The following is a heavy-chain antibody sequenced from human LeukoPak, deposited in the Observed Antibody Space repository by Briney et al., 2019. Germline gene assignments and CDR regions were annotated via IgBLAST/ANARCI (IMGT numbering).Heavy chain of an antibody. V-gene: IGHV1-18*01. D-gene: IGHD3-22*01. Sequence: ASVKVSCKASGYTFTSYGISWVRQAPGQGLEWMGWISAYNGNTNYAQKLQGRVTMTTDTSTSTAYMELRSLRSDDTAVYYCARDVPDYYDSSGSEGLFDYWGQGTLVTVSS. CDR3: ARDVPDYYDSSGSEGLFDY. J-gene: IGHJ4*02. CDR1: GYTFTSYG. CDR2: ISAYNGNT.